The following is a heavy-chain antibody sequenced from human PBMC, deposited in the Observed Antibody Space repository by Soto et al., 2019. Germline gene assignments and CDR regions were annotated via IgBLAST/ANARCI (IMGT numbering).Heavy chain of an antibody. CDR3: ARAQYYYDSSAVRAFDY. V-gene: IGHV3-33*01. CDR2: IWYDGSNK. Sequence: GGSLRLSCAASGFTFSSYGMHWVRQAPGKGLEWVAVIWYDGSNKYYADSVKGRFTISRDNSKNTLYLQMNSLRAEDTAVYYCARAQYYYDSSAVRAFDYWGQGTLVTVSS. D-gene: IGHD3-22*01. J-gene: IGHJ4*02. CDR1: GFTFSSYG.